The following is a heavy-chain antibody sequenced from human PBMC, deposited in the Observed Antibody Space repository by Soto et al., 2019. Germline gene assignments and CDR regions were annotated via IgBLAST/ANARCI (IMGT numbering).Heavy chain of an antibody. D-gene: IGHD1-26*01. V-gene: IGHV4-59*01. J-gene: IGHJ4*02. CDR2: IYYSGST. CDR3: ASLSGSYYFNY. CDR1: GGSISSYY. Sequence: SETLSLTCTVSGGSISSYYWSWIRQPPGKGLEWIGYIYYSGSTNYNPSLKSRVTISVDTSKNQFSLKLSSVTAADTAVYYCASLSGSYYFNYWGQGTL.